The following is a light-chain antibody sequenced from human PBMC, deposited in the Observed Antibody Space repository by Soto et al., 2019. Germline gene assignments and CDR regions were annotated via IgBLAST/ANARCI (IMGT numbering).Light chain of an antibody. Sequence: EIVLTQSPGTLSLSPGERATLSCSASQSVSSSYLAWYQKKPGQAPRLLIYGASSRATVIPDRFSGSGSGTDFTLTISRLEPGDLAVYYCQQYGSSRITFGQGTRLEIK. J-gene: IGKJ5*01. CDR3: QQYGSSRIT. CDR2: GAS. CDR1: QSVSSSY. V-gene: IGKV3-20*01.